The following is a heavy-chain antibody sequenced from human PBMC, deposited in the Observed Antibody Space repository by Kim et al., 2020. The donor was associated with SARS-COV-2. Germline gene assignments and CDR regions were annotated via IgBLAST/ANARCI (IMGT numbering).Heavy chain of an antibody. CDR2: INPNSGGT. D-gene: IGHD6-13*01. Sequence: ASVKVSCKASGYTFTGYYMHWVRQAPGQGLEWMGRINPNSGGTNYAQKFQGRVTMTRDTSISTAYMELSRLRSDDTAVYYCARVGYEQLVPLFDYWGQGTLVTVSS. CDR3: ARVGYEQLVPLFDY. J-gene: IGHJ4*02. CDR1: GYTFTGYY. V-gene: IGHV1-2*06.